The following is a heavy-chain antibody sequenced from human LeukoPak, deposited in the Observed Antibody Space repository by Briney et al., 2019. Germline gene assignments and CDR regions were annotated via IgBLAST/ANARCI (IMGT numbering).Heavy chain of an antibody. D-gene: IGHD2-2*01. V-gene: IGHV3-21*01. CDR1: GFTFSSYS. CDR3: AREGYCSSTSCPTFDY. J-gene: IGHJ4*02. Sequence: PGGTLRLSCTASGFTFSSYSMNWVCQAPGKGLEWVASISSSSSYIYYADSVKGRFTISRDNAKNSLYLQMNSLRAEDTAVYYCAREGYCSSTSCPTFDYWGQGTLVTVSS. CDR2: ISSSSSYI.